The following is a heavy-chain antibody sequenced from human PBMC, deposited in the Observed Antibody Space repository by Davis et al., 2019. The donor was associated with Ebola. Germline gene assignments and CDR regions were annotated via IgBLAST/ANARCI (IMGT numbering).Heavy chain of an antibody. J-gene: IGHJ6*02. CDR1: GYTFTSYD. CDR2: MNPNSGNT. V-gene: IGHV1-8*01. CDR3: ARAPIVGAYYYYGMDV. D-gene: IGHD1-26*01. Sequence: ASVKVSCKASGYTFTSYDINWVRQATGQGLEWMGWMNPNSGNTGYAQKFQGRVTMTRNTSISTAYMELSSLRSEDTAVYYCARAPIVGAYYYYGMDVWGQGTTVTVSS.